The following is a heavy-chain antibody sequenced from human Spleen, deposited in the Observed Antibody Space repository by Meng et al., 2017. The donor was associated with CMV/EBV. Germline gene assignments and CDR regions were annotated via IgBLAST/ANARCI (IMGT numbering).Heavy chain of an antibody. CDR1: GGSISSSSYY. V-gene: IGHV4-39*07. D-gene: IGHD6-13*01. CDR3: AKDRQQLVPNWFDP. Sequence: QLPLQESGPGLVKPSETLSLTCTVSGGSISSSSYYWGWIRQPPGKGLEWIGSIYTSGSTNYNPSLKSRVTMSVDTSKNQFSLKLSSVTAADTAVYYCAKDRQQLVPNWFDPWGQGTLVTVS. CDR2: IYTSGST. J-gene: IGHJ5*02.